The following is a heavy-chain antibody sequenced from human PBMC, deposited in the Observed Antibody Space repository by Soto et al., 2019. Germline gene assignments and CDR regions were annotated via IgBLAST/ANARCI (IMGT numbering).Heavy chain of an antibody. D-gene: IGHD3-10*01. Sequence: SETLSLTCAVSGGSISSGGYSWSWIRQPPGKGLEWIGYIYHSGSTYYNPSLKSRVTISVDRSKNQFSLKLSSVTAADTAVYYCAREVAYSYYYGSGSYNNWFDPWGQGTLVTVSS. CDR3: AREVAYSYYYGSGSYNNWFDP. J-gene: IGHJ5*02. CDR1: GGSISSGGYS. V-gene: IGHV4-30-2*01. CDR2: IYHSGST.